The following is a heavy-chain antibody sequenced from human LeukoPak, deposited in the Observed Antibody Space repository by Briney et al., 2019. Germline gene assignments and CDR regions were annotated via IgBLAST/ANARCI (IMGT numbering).Heavy chain of an antibody. CDR1: GYTLTELS. CDR2: FDPEDGET. V-gene: IGHV1-24*01. D-gene: IGHD1-26*01. CDR3: ATETLLVGARDAFDI. Sequence: ASVKVSCKVSGYTLTELSMHWVRQAPGKGLEWMGGFDPEDGETIYAQKFQGRVTMTEDTSTDTAYMELSSLRSEDTAVYYCATETLLVGARDAFDIWSQGTMVTVSS. J-gene: IGHJ3*02.